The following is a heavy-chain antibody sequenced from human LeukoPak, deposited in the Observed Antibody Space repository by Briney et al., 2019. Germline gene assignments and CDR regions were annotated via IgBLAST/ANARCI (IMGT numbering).Heavy chain of an antibody. CDR1: GFTLSSYN. J-gene: IGHJ6*04. CDR2: ISTGSSTI. CDR3: ARPAGSAAGMDV. Sequence: GGSLRLSCAVSGFTLSSYNMNWVRQAPGKGLEWVSYISTGSSTIYYSDPVKGRFTISRDNGKNSLYLQMNSLRAEDAAVYYCARPAGSAAGMDVWGKGTTVTVSP. V-gene: IGHV3-48*01. D-gene: IGHD6-25*01.